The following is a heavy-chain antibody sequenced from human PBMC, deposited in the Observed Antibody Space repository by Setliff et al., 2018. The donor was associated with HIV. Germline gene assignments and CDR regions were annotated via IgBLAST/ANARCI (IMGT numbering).Heavy chain of an antibody. CDR1: GFTFSSYA. J-gene: IGHJ2*01. CDR3: ARGYWYFDL. CDR2: ISSNGGST. V-gene: IGHV3-64*02. Sequence: GGSLRLSCAASGFTFSSYAMHWVRQAPGKGLEYVSAISSNGGSTYYADSVKGGFTISRDNSKNTLYLQMGSLRAEDMAVYYCARGYWYFDLWGRGTLVTVS.